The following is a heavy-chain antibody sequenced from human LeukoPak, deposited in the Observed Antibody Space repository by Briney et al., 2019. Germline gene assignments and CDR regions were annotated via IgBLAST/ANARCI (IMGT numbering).Heavy chain of an antibody. CDR3: ARERGGDLPQARAFDI. V-gene: IGHV3-7*01. CDR1: GFTFSSYW. J-gene: IGHJ3*02. CDR2: IKQDGSEK. D-gene: IGHD4-17*01. Sequence: PGGSLRLSCAASGFTFSSYWMSWVRQAPGKGLEWVANIKQDGSEKYYVDSVKGRFTFSRDNAKNSLYLQLNSLRADDTAVYFCARERGGDLPQARAFDIWGQGTMVTVSS.